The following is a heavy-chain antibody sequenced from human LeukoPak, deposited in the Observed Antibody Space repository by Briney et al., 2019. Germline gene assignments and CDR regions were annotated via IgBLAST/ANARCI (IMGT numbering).Heavy chain of an antibody. CDR1: GGSISSGDYY. V-gene: IGHV4-30-4*01. CDR2: IYYSGST. J-gene: IGHJ4*02. D-gene: IGHD6-19*01. Sequence: PSETLSLTCTVSGGSISSGDYYWSWIRQPPGKGLEWIGYIYYSGSTYYNPSLKSRVTISVDTSKNQFSLKLSSVTAADTAVYYCARFGSGWYGDFDYWGQGTLVTVSS. CDR3: ARFGSGWYGDFDY.